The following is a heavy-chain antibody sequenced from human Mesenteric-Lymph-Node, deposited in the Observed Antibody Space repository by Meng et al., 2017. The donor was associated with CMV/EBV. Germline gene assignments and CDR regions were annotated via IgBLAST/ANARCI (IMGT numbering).Heavy chain of an antibody. J-gene: IGHJ4*02. CDR3: AMGVGMTYYFDY. V-gene: IGHV1-8*03. CDR1: GYTFTSYD. Sequence: ASVKVSCKASGYTFTSYDINWVRQATGQGLEWMGWMNPNSGNTGYAQKFQGRVTITTDESSSTAHIELTSLRSEDTAVYYCAMGVGMTYYFDYWGQGTLVTVSS. D-gene: IGHD2-21*01. CDR2: MNPNSGNT.